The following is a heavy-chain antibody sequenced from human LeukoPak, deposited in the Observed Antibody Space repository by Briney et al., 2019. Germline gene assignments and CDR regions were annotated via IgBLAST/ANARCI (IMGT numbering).Heavy chain of an antibody. V-gene: IGHV3-21*04. CDR2: ISSSSSYI. J-gene: IGHJ4*02. Sequence: GGSLRLSCAASGFTFSSYSMNWVRQAPGKELEWVSSISSSSSYIYYADSVKGRFTISRDNAKNSLYLQMNSLRAEDTAVYYCAREGRSEVVYWGQGTLVTVSS. CDR1: GFTFSSYS. CDR3: AREGRSEVVY. D-gene: IGHD2-15*01.